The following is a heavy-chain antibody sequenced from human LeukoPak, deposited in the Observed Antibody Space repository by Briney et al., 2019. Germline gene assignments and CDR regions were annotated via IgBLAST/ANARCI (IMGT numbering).Heavy chain of an antibody. CDR2: ISYNGNDK. Sequence: PGGSLRLSCAASGFTFSSYAMHWVRQAPGKGLEWVAVISYNGNDKYYADSVKGRFTISRDNSKNTLYLQMSILRADDTAMYYCARDLSAGAADYHFAYWGQGTLVIVSS. CDR1: GFTFSSYA. CDR3: ARDLSAGAADYHFAY. D-gene: IGHD6-13*01. V-gene: IGHV3-30-3*01. J-gene: IGHJ4*02.